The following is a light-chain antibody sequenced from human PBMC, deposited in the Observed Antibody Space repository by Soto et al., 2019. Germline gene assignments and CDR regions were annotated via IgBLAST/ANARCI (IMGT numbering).Light chain of an antibody. CDR2: EVT. J-gene: IGLJ2*01. CDR1: SSDVGGYNY. V-gene: IGLV2-8*01. CDR3: SSFAGGGNPVL. Sequence: QSALTQPPSASGSLGQSVTISCTGTSSDVGGYNYVSRHQQHPGKAPKLMIYEVTKRPSGDPDRFSGSKSGNTASLTVSGLQAEDEADYYCSSFAGGGNPVLFGGGTQLTVL.